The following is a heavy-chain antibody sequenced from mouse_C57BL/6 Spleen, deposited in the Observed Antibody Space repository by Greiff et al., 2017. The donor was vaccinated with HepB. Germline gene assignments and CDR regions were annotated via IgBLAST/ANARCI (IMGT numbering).Heavy chain of an antibody. D-gene: IGHD1-1*01. CDR2: INPNNGGT. Sequence: VQLQQSGPELVKPGASVKMSCKASGYTFTDYNMHWVKQSHGKSLEWIGYINPNNGGTSYNQKFKGKATLTVNKSSSTAYMELRSLTSEDSAVYYCARQHLLRRPRGFDYWGQGTTLTVSS. CDR3: ARQHLLRRPRGFDY. J-gene: IGHJ2*01. V-gene: IGHV1-22*01. CDR1: GYTFTDYN.